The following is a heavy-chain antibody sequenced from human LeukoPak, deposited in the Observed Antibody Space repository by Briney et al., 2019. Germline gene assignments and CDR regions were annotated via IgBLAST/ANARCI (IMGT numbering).Heavy chain of an antibody. CDR2: IYPGDSDT. CDR3: ARTVTTGWFDP. Sequence: GESLQISCKGSGYIFTSYWIGWVRQLPGKGLEWMGIIYPGDSDTRYSPSFQGQVTISADKSISTAYLQWSSLKASDTVMYYCARTVTTGWFDPWGQGTLVTVSS. J-gene: IGHJ5*02. D-gene: IGHD4-17*01. CDR1: GYIFTSYW. V-gene: IGHV5-51*01.